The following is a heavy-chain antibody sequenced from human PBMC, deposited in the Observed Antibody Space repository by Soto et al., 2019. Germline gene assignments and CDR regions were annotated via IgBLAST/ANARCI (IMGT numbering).Heavy chain of an antibody. V-gene: IGHV6-1*01. CDR2: TNYRSKWYH. CDR3: ARDRDATIGTYCDF. Sequence: SQTLSLTCAISGGSVSSNSAAWSWIRQSPSRGLEWLGRTNYRSKWYHDYAVSVKSRLSINPDRSTSQSSLQLDSVTPDHTAVYYCARDRDATIGTYCDFWGQGTLVTGSS. CDR1: GGSVSSNSAA. J-gene: IGHJ4*02. D-gene: IGHD1-1*01.